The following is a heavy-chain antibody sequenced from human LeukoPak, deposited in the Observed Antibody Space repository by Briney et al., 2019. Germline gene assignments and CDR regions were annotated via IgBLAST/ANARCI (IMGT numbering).Heavy chain of an antibody. CDR2: HNPNTGGT. V-gene: IGHV1-2*02. D-gene: IGHD5-12*01. Sequence: AAVNVSSKASPYSFSAYYIHWVRPAPGQGRGWMGWHNPNTGGTHFEQKFQGRVTMTRDTSISTAYMELTRLTSDDTAVYYCARESYSGYVRWFDPWGQGTLVTVSS. J-gene: IGHJ5*02. CDR1: PYSFSAYY. CDR3: ARESYSGYVRWFDP.